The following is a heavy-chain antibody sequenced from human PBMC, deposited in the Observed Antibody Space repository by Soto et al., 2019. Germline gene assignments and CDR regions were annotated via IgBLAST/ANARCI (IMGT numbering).Heavy chain of an antibody. J-gene: IGHJ4*02. D-gene: IGHD1-26*01. CDR2: IYYSGST. CDR3: ARRIGSGTYYFDY. V-gene: IGHV4-39*01. CDR1: GGSINSSSYY. Sequence: SETLSLTCTVSGGSINSSSYYWGWIRQPPGKGLEWIGSIYYSGSTYYNPSLKSRVTISVDTSKNQFSLKLSSVTAADTAVYYCARRIGSGTYYFDYWGQGTLVTVSS.